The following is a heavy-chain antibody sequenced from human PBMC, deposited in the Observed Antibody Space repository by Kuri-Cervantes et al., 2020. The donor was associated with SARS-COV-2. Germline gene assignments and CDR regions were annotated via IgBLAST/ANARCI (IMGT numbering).Heavy chain of an antibody. D-gene: IGHD4-17*01. J-gene: IGHJ4*02. CDR2: ISSSSSTI. V-gene: IGHV3-48*01. CDR3: AKVESQVEDDYVGDYWGYFDY. CDR1: GFTFSSYS. Sequence: GESLKISCAASGFTFSSYSMNWVRQAPGKGLEWVSYISSSSSTIYYADSVKGRFTISRDNAKNSLYLQMNSLRAEDTAVYYCAKVESQVEDDYVGDYWGYFDYWGQGTLVTVSS.